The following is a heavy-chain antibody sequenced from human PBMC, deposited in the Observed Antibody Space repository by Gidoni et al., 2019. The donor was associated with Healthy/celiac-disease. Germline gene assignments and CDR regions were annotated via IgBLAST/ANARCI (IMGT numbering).Heavy chain of an antibody. V-gene: IGHV3-9*01. CDR2: ISWNSGSI. CDR3: AKDIGARRGGVVPAAAPFDY. J-gene: IGHJ4*02. Sequence: EVQLVESGGGLVQPGRSLRLSCAAPGFTFDDFAMPWVRQAPGKGLEGVSGISWNSGSIGYADSVKGRFTISRDNAKNSLYLQMNSLRAEDTALYYCAKDIGARRGGVVPAAAPFDYWGQGTLVTVSS. D-gene: IGHD2-2*01. CDR1: GFTFDDFA.